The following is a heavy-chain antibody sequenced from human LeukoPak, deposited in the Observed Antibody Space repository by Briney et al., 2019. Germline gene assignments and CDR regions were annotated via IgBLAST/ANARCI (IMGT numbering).Heavy chain of an antibody. D-gene: IGHD5-24*01. J-gene: IGHJ4*02. Sequence: SETLSLTCAVYGGSFSGYYWSWIRQPPGKGLEWIGEINHSGSTNYNPSLKSRVTISVDTSKNQFSLKLSSVTAADTAVYYCARGPRDGYIKTLDYWGQGTLVTVSS. CDR2: INHSGST. V-gene: IGHV4-34*01. CDR1: GGSFSGYY. CDR3: ARGPRDGYIKTLDY.